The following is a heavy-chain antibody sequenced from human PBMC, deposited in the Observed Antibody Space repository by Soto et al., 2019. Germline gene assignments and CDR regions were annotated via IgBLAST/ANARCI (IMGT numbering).Heavy chain of an antibody. V-gene: IGHV3-11*06. D-gene: IGHD3-22*01. CDR1: GFTFSDYS. J-gene: IGHJ4*02. Sequence: GGSLRLSGAASGFTFSDYSMSWIRQAPGKGLEWVSYISSSNTYTNYADSVKGRFTISRDNAKNSLYLQMNSPRAEDTAIYYCASSVHDRPVDYWRQGTLVTVSS. CDR2: ISSSNTYT. CDR3: ASSVHDRPVDY.